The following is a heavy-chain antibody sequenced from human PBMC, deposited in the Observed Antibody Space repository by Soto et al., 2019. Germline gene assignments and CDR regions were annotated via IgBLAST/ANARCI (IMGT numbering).Heavy chain of an antibody. CDR1: GGSFSAYY. Sequence: NPSETLSLTCAVNGGSFSAYYWTWIRQPPGRGLEWIGEIDHSGSTNYNPSLESRVSMSIDTAKNRFSLNVSAVTAADTAVYYCVRGLRYSGMDVWGQGTTVTVSS. V-gene: IGHV4-34*01. CDR3: VRGLRYSGMDV. D-gene: IGHD2-15*01. J-gene: IGHJ6*02. CDR2: IDHSGST.